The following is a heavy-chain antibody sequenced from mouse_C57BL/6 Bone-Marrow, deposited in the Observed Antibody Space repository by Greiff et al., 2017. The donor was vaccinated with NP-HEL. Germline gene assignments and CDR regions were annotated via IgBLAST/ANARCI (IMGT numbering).Heavy chain of an antibody. J-gene: IGHJ2*01. CDR3: TIYYDYVFDY. D-gene: IGHD2-4*01. Sequence: EVQLQQSGAELVRPGASVKLSCTASGFNIKDDYMHWVKQRPEQGLEWIGWIDPENGDTEFASKFQGKATITADTSSNTAYLQLSSLTSEDTAVYYCTIYYDYVFDYWGQGTTLTVSS. CDR2: IDPENGDT. CDR1: GFNIKDDY. V-gene: IGHV14-4*01.